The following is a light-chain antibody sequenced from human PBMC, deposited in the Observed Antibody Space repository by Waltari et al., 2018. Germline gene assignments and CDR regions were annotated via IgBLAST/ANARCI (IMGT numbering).Light chain of an antibody. CDR1: QSVSRT. CDR3: QKYGTLPGT. Sequence: EIVLTQSPGTLSLSPGERATLSCRASQSVSRTLAWYQQKPGQAPRLLIYDASTRATGIPDRVSGSGSGTDFSLTISRLEPEDFAVYYCQKYGTLPGTFGQGTKVEIK. CDR2: DAS. V-gene: IGKV3-20*01. J-gene: IGKJ1*01.